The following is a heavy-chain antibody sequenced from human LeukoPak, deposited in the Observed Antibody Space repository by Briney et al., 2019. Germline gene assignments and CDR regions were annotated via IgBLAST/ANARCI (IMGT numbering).Heavy chain of an antibody. CDR3: ARDLYSSGWYDY. V-gene: IGHV3-30*04. CDR2: ISNDGSNK. J-gene: IGHJ4*02. D-gene: IGHD6-19*01. CDR1: GFTFSSYA. Sequence: GGSLRLSCAASGFTFSSYAMHWVRQAPGKGLEWVAVISNDGSNKYYADSVKGRFTISRDNSKNTLYLQMNSLRAEDTAVYYCARDLYSSGWYDYWGRGTLVTVSS.